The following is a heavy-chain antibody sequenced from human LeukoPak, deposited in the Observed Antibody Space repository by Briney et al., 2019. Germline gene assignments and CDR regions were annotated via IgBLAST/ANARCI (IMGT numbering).Heavy chain of an antibody. V-gene: IGHV3-7*01. CDR1: GFTFSNYW. D-gene: IGHD3-3*01. Sequence: PGGSLRLSCAASGFTFSNYWMSWVRQAPGKGLEWVANIKQDGSEKYYVDSVKGRFTISRDNAKNSLYLQVDSLRAEDRAVYYCAREQIFGVVIVKSYFDFWGQGTLVTVSS. CDR2: IKQDGSEK. CDR3: AREQIFGVVIVKSYFDF. J-gene: IGHJ4*02.